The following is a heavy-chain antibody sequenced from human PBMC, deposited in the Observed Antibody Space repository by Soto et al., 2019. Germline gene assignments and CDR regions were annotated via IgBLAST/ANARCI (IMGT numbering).Heavy chain of an antibody. CDR3: AREQFHYVILDGHPETYGMDV. J-gene: IGHJ6*02. D-gene: IGHD3-10*02. CDR2: ISGYNGNT. V-gene: IGHV1-18*01. Sequence: QVQLVQSGAEVKRPGASVKVSCKTSGYTFTSYGFAWVRQAPGQGLEWMGWISGYNGNTNYAQKIQGRVTMTTDTSTSTDYMELRSLRSDDTAVYYCAREQFHYVILDGHPETYGMDVWGQGTTVTVSS. CDR1: GYTFTSYG.